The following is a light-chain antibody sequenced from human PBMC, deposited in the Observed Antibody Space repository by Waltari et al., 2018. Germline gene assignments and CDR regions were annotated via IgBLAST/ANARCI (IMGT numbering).Light chain of an antibody. V-gene: IGKV3-11*01. CDR1: PGVSSY. CDR3: QQLSNWPPYT. CDR2: DAS. Sequence: EFVLTQSPATLSLFPGERATLSGRASPGVSSYFACYKLKPGQDPRLLINDASNRATGIPGRFSGSGSRTHFTLTISSLEPEDLAVYYCQQLSNWPPYTFGHGTKLDIK. J-gene: IGKJ2*01.